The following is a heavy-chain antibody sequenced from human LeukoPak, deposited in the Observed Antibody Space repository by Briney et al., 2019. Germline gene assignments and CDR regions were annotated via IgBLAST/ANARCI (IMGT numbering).Heavy chain of an antibody. CDR1: GFTVRSNY. D-gene: IGHD3-3*01. Sequence: GGSLRLSCAASGFTVRSNYMSWVRQAPGKGVEWVSVIYSGGSTYYADSLKGRFTISRGNSKNTLYLQMNSLRAEDTAVYYCARDRSGYFQNWGQGTLVTVSS. V-gene: IGHV3-66*01. CDR2: IYSGGST. CDR3: ARDRSGYFQN. J-gene: IGHJ1*01.